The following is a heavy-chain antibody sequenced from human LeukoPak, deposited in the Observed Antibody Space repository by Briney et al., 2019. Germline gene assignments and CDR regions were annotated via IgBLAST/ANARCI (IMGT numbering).Heavy chain of an antibody. D-gene: IGHD2-15*01. CDR2: IYYSGST. J-gene: IGHJ3*02. Sequence: SETLSLTCTVSGGSISSYYWSWIRQPPGKGLEWIGYIYYSGSTNYNPSLKSRVTISVDTSKNQFSLKLSSVTAADTAVYYCARDVRWVVDAFDIWGQGTMVTVSS. CDR1: GGSISSYY. CDR3: ARDVRWVVDAFDI. V-gene: IGHV4-59*01.